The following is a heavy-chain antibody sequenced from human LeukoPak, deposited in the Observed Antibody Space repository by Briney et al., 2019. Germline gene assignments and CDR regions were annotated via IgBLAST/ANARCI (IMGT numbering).Heavy chain of an antibody. CDR1: GGTFSSYA. D-gene: IGHD6-13*01. Sequence: SVKVSCKASGGTFSSYAISWVRQAPGQGLEWMGGIIPIFGTANYAQKFQGRVTITADESTSTAYMELSSLRSEDTAVYYCARGMTKLAAAFGYWGQGTLVTVSS. J-gene: IGHJ4*02. V-gene: IGHV1-69*13. CDR2: IIPIFGTA. CDR3: ARGMTKLAAAFGY.